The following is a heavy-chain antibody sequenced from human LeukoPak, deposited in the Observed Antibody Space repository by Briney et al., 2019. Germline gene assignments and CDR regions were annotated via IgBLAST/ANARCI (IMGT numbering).Heavy chain of an antibody. J-gene: IGHJ3*01. CDR1: GYIFKNHC. V-gene: IGHV5-51*01. Sequence: GQSLKISCQGAGYIFKNHCIGRVRQTPERVLEWMAIIFCCDCDARYSPAFQGGLCVSVGKYVDTVHLLLVSLLGADAAIYYCARKDMGGRYERDAFDFWGQGTMDTVSA. D-gene: IGHD3-16*01. CDR2: IFCCDCDA. CDR3: ARKDMGGRYERDAFDF.